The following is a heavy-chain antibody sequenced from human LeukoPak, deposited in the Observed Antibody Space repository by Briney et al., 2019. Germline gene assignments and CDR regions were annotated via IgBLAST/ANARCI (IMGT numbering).Heavy chain of an antibody. CDR3: ARFLEWLSPTASYYFDY. CDR1: GASIVGNTYY. V-gene: IGHV4-39*01. Sequence: PSETLSLTCTVSGASIVGNTYYWGWIRHPPNQGLEWIGSIFYSGSTDYNPSLKSRVTFSVDTSRNQFSLNLRSVTAADTAVYYCARFLEWLSPTASYYFDYWGQGTLVTVSS. D-gene: IGHD3-3*01. J-gene: IGHJ4*02. CDR2: IFYSGST.